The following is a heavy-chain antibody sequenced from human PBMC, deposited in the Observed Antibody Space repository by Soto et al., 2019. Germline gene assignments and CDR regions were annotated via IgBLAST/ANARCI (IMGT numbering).Heavy chain of an antibody. CDR3: ARDAFPPH. J-gene: IGHJ4*02. V-gene: IGHV4-61*01. CDR1: GGSISNSRYY. CDR2: IHHSGNT. Sequence: SETLSLTCTVSGGSISNSRYYWAWIRQPPGKGLEWIGYIHHSGNTKCNPSLESRLTFSVDTSKNQFSLKLSAVSAADTAVYYCARDAFPPHWSQGTLVTVSS.